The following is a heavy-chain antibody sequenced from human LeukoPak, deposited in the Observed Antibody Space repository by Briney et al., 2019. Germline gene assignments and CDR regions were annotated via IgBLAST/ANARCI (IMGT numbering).Heavy chain of an antibody. J-gene: IGHJ4*02. CDR3: ARDNGAAAGPQRYYFVY. Sequence: PSETLSLTCAVYGGSFSGYYWSWIRQPPGKGLEWIGEINHSGSTNYNPSLKSRVTISVDTSKNQFSLKLSSVTAADTAVYYCARDNGAAAGPQRYYFVYWGQGTLVTVSS. D-gene: IGHD6-13*01. CDR2: INHSGST. V-gene: IGHV4-34*01. CDR1: GGSFSGYY.